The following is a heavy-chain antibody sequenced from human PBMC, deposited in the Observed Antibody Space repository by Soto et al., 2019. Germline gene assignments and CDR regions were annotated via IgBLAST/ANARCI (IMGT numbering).Heavy chain of an antibody. Sequence: GGSLRLSCAASGFTFSSYAMSWVRQAPGKGLEWVSAISGSGGSTYYADSVKGRFTISRDNSKNTLYLQMNSLRAEDTAVYYCAKDYYYYDSSGYADYYGMDVWGQGTTVTVSS. V-gene: IGHV3-23*01. CDR2: ISGSGGST. CDR1: GFTFSSYA. D-gene: IGHD3-22*01. J-gene: IGHJ6*02. CDR3: AKDYYYYDSSGYADYYGMDV.